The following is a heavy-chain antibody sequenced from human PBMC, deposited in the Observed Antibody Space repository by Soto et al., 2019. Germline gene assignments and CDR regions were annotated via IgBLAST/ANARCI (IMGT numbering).Heavy chain of an antibody. CDR3: ARVLYYGSGSYSPYGMDV. CDR2: VSPPFRTS. V-gene: IGHV1-69*01. Sequence: QVQLVQSGAEVKKPGSSVKVSCKTSGVSFNNTGIGWVRQAPGHGLEWMGGVSPPFRTSNYARKFQARSSITADASTGTVQLELSSLTSEDTSQYYCARVLYYGSGSYSPYGMDVWGQGPTVTVSS. J-gene: IGHJ6*02. CDR1: GVSFNNTG. D-gene: IGHD3-10*01.